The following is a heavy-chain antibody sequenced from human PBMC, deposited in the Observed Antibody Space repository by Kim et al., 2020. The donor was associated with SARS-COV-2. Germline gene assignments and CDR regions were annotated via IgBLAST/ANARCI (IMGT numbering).Heavy chain of an antibody. J-gene: IGHJ6*02. CDR2: ISYDGSNK. CDR3: AKDPGYYDFWSGYSGPKDYYYYYYGMDV. Sequence: GGSLRLSCAASGFTFSSYGMHWVRQAPGKGLEWVAVISYDGSNKYYADSVKGRFTISRDNSKNTLYLQMNSLRAEDTAVYYCAKDPGYYDFWSGYSGPKDYYYYYYGMDVWGQGTTVTVSS. CDR1: GFTFSSYG. V-gene: IGHV3-30*18. D-gene: IGHD3-3*01.